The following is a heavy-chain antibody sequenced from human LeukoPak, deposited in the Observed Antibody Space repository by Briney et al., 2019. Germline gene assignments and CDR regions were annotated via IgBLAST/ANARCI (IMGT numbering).Heavy chain of an antibody. CDR1: GGSISSSNW. Sequence: SETLSLTCAVSGGSISSSNWWSWVRQPPGKGLEWIGEIYHSGSTNYNPSLKSRVTISVDTSKNQFSLKLSSVTAADTAVYYCARQPRQQYLAPYYYYYYMDVWGKGTTVTVSS. CDR2: IYHSGST. D-gene: IGHD6-13*01. CDR3: ARQPRQQYLAPYYYYYYMDV. V-gene: IGHV4-4*02. J-gene: IGHJ6*03.